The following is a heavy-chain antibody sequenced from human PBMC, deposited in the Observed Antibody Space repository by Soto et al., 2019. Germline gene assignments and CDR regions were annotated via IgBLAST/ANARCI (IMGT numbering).Heavy chain of an antibody. D-gene: IGHD3-9*01. CDR2: ISGSGGST. CDR1: GFTFSSYA. Sequence: GGSLRLSCAASGFTFSSYAMSWVRQAPGKGLEWVSAISGSGGSTYYADSVKGRFTISRDNSKNTLYLQMNSLRAEDTAVYYCVKDILTGSNLPSTYYYYYGMDVWGQGTTVTVSS. V-gene: IGHV3-23*01. J-gene: IGHJ6*02. CDR3: VKDILTGSNLPSTYYYYYGMDV.